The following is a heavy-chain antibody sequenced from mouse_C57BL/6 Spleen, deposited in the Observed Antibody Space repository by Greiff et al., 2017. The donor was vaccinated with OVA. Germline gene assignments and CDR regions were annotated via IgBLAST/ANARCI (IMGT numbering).Heavy chain of an antibody. CDR1: GYAFSSSW. Sequence: QVQLQQSGPELVKPGASVKISCKASGYAFSSSWMNWVKQRPGKGLEWIGRIYPGDGDTNYNGKFKGKATLTADKSSSTAYMQLSSLTSENYAVYVCTRSGTTAGYAMDYGGQGTSVTVSS. CDR2: IYPGDGDT. V-gene: IGHV1-82*01. D-gene: IGHD1-2*01. J-gene: IGHJ4*01. CDR3: TRSGTTAGYAMDY.